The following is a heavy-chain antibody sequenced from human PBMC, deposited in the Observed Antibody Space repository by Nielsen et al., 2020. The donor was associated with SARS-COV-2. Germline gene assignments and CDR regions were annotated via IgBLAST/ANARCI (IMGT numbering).Heavy chain of an antibody. CDR1: GFTFSSYA. CDR3: AKWTDNDYLWKNFHYLVFDY. CDR2: ISGYSGNT. J-gene: IGHJ4*02. Sequence: GESLKISCSTSGFTFSSYAMSWVRQAPGKGLEWVSGISGYSGNTYYADSVKGRFTISRDKSTNTLYLQMNSLRADDTAVYYCAKWTDNDYLWKNFHYLVFDYWGQGTLVTVSS. D-gene: IGHD3-16*01. V-gene: IGHV3-23*01.